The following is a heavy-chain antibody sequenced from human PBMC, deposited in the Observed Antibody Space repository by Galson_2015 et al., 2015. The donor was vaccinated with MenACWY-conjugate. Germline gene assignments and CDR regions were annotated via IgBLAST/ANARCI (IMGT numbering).Heavy chain of an antibody. Sequence: SLRLSCAASGFPFNTYYINLLRQAPGKGLEWIAYIDRSGAKTHYADSVKGRFNVSRDNTKNVLFLQMTSLTVEDTAVYYCARGIQLRFLEPPYYLDVWGRGTTVIVSS. J-gene: IGHJ6*03. CDR2: IDRSGAKT. CDR3: ARGIQLRFLEPPYYLDV. D-gene: IGHD3-3*01. V-gene: IGHV3-11*06. CDR1: GFPFNTYY.